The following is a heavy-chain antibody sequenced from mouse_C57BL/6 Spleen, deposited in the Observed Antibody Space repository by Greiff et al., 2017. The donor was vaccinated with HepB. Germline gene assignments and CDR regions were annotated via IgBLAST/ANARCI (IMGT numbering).Heavy chain of an antibody. CDR1: GYTFTEYT. J-gene: IGHJ2*01. V-gene: IGHV1-62-2*01. CDR3: ARHEDGYYGFDY. Sequence: QVQLQQSGAELVKPGASVNLSCKASGYTFTEYTIHWVKQRSGQGLEWIGWYYPGSGSIKYNEKFKDKATLTADKSSSTVHMELSRVTSEDSAVYFCARHEDGYYGFDYWGQGTTLTVSS. CDR2: YYPGSGSI. D-gene: IGHD1-1*01.